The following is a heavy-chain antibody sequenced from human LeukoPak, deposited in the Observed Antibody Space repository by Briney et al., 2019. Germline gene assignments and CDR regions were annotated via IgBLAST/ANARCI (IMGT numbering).Heavy chain of an antibody. CDR1: GFTFSTYT. Sequence: GGSLRLSCAASGFTFSTYTMNWVRQAPGKGLEWVSSISASTSYINYADSVKGRFTISRDNAENSLYLQMNSLRADDTAVYYCARDRGADYWGQGTLVTVSS. J-gene: IGHJ4*02. D-gene: IGHD5-12*01. CDR2: ISASTSYI. V-gene: IGHV3-21*01. CDR3: ARDRGADY.